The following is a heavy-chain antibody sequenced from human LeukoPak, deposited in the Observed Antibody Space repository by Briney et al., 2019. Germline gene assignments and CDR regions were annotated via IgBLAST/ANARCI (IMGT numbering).Heavy chain of an antibody. Sequence: PSETLSLTCTVSGGSISSYYWSWIRQPPGKGLEWIGYIYYSGSTNYNPSLKSRVTISVDTSKNQFSLKLSSVTAADTAVYYCARDDSSNWYNWFDPWGQGTLVTVSS. D-gene: IGHD6-13*01. CDR2: IYYSGST. J-gene: IGHJ5*02. CDR3: ARDDSSNWYNWFDP. V-gene: IGHV4-59*01. CDR1: GGSISSYY.